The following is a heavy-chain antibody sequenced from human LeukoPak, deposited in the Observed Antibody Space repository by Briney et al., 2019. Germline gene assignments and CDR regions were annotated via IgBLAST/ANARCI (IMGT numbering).Heavy chain of an antibody. V-gene: IGHV4-59*08. CDR3: ARSALVTAKSGYFDY. CDR1: GFTFSDYY. Sequence: PGGSLRLSCAASGFTFSDYYMSWIRQPPGKGLEWIGYIYYSGSTNYNPSLKSRVTISVDTPKNQFSLKLSSVTAADTAVYFCARSALVTAKSGYFDYWGQGTLVTVSS. CDR2: IYYSGST. D-gene: IGHD2-21*02. J-gene: IGHJ4*02.